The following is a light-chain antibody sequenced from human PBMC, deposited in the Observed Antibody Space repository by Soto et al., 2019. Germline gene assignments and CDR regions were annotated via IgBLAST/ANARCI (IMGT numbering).Light chain of an antibody. CDR1: QSVSGW. J-gene: IGKJ1*01. CDR3: QQSESYSAT. CDR2: DAS. V-gene: IGKV1-5*01. Sequence: DIQMTQFPSTLSASVGDTVTITCRASQSVSGWLAWYQQKPGQAPRLLIYDASALVRGVPSRFTGSGSGTDFTLTISSLQPEDFATYFCQQSESYSATFGQGTKVDIK.